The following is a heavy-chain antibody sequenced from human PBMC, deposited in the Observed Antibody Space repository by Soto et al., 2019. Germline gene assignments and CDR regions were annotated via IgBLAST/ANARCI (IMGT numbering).Heavy chain of an antibody. J-gene: IGHJ4*02. Sequence: PGGSLRLSCAASGFTFSSYGMHWVRQAPGKGLEWVAVISYDGSNKYYADSVKGRFTISRDNSKNTLYLQMNSLRAEDTAVYYCAKGAWMSILTGFIDYYFDYWGQGTLVTVSS. CDR2: ISYDGSNK. V-gene: IGHV3-30*18. D-gene: IGHD3-9*01. CDR1: GFTFSSYG. CDR3: AKGAWMSILTGFIDYYFDY.